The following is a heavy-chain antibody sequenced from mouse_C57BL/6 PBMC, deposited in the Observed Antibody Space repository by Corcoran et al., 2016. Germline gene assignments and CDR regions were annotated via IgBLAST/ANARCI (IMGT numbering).Heavy chain of an antibody. D-gene: IGHD1-1*01. V-gene: IGHV1-80*01. CDR1: GYAFSSYW. J-gene: IGHJ2*01. CDR2: IYPGDGDT. Sequence: QVQLQQSGAELVKPGASVKISGKASGYAFSSYWMNWVKQRPGKGLEWIGQIYPGDGDTNYNGKFKGKATLTADKSSSTAYMQLSSLTSEDSAVYFCARWNYGSSYFDYWGQGTTLTVSS. CDR3: ARWNYGSSYFDY.